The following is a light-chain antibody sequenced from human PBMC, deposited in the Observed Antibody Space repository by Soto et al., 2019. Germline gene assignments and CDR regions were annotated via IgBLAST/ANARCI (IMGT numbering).Light chain of an antibody. Sequence: AVQMTQSPSSLSSSVGDRVTVSCRASQGIRIDLVCYQQEPGKAPKLLIYAASSLESGVPSRFSGSGSGTDFTLTISILQPEDFATYYCLQYETFSGTFGPGTKVDIK. V-gene: IGKV1-6*01. CDR1: QGIRID. CDR3: LQYETFSGT. J-gene: IGKJ1*01. CDR2: AAS.